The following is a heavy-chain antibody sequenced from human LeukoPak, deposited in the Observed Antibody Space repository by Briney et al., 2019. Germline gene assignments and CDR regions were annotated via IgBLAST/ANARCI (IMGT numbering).Heavy chain of an antibody. J-gene: IGHJ3*02. Sequence: SETLSLTCTVSGGSISSRYSWGWIRQTPGKGLQWIGTIYYDGRTYYHPSLKSRVTISVDTSKNHFSLKLSSVTAADTAVYYCAKSNGYGLIDIWGQGTMVTVSS. D-gene: IGHD3-22*01. CDR3: AKSNGYGLIDI. CDR2: IYYDGRT. CDR1: GGSISSRYS. V-gene: IGHV4-39*02.